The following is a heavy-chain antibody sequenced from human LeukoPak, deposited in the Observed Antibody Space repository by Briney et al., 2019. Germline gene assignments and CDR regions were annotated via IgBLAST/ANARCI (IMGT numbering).Heavy chain of an antibody. Sequence: PGGSLRLSCAASGFSFDDYTLGWVPQAPGKGLEWVGSISVSGGGTHYADSVRGRFTISRDNSRNTLSLQMNSLRAEDTAIYYCAKTGGALVINYFNCWGQGTLVTVST. D-gene: IGHD3-16*01. V-gene: IGHV3-23*01. CDR2: ISVSGGGT. CDR1: GFSFDDYT. CDR3: AKTGGALVINYFNC. J-gene: IGHJ4*02.